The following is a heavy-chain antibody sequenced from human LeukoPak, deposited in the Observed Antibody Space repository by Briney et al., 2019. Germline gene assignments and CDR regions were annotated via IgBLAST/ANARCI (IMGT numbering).Heavy chain of an antibody. J-gene: IGHJ6*03. CDR1: GGSISSYY. Sequence: PSQTLSLTCTVSGGSISSYYWSWIRQPPGKGLEWIGYIYYSGYTNYNPSLKSRVTISVDTSKNQFSLKLSSVTAADTAVYYCARTTMVRGTYYMDVWGKGTTVTISS. CDR3: ARTTMVRGTYYMDV. CDR2: IYYSGYT. V-gene: IGHV4-59*01. D-gene: IGHD3-10*01.